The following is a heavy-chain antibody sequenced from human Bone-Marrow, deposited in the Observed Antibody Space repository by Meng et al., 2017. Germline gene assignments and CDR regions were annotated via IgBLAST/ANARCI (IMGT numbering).Heavy chain of an antibody. D-gene: IGHD2-15*01. V-gene: IGHV4-34*01. CDR1: GGSFGGYY. Sequence: QLQLQQWGAGLLKPSETLSLTCAVYGGSFGGYYWSWIRQPPGKGLEWIGEINHSGSTNYNPSLKSRVTISVDTSKNQFSLKLSSVTAADTAVYYCARGGYCSGGSCNWGQGTLVTVSS. CDR2: INHSGST. CDR3: ARGGYCSGGSCN. J-gene: IGHJ4*02.